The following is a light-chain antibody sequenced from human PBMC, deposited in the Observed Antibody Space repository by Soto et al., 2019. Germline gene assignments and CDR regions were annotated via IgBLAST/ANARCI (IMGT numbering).Light chain of an antibody. Sequence: EVVLTQYTATLSFSPGEIATLSWRSSHSFSSYLAWYQQKPGQAPRVLSYAASSRASGIPDRFSGSGSGTDFTLTISRLEPEDFAMYYCHHYDSSVWTSGQGTKA. V-gene: IGKV3-20*01. J-gene: IGKJ1*01. CDR2: AAS. CDR3: HHYDSSVWT. CDR1: HSFSSY.